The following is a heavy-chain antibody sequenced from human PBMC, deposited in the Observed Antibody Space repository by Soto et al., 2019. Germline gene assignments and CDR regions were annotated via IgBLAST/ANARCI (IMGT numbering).Heavy chain of an antibody. CDR1: GASISSPGYS. D-gene: IGHD3-10*01. CDR2: ISHSGST. Sequence: SETLSLTCAVSGASISSPGYSWSWIRQPPGKGLEWIGHISHSGSTYYNPSLKSRVTISVDTSKNHFSLRLTSVTAADTAVYYFARATLLWFGGDVFDIWGQGTLVTVSS. V-gene: IGHV4-30-2*01. J-gene: IGHJ3*02. CDR3: ARATLLWFGGDVFDI.